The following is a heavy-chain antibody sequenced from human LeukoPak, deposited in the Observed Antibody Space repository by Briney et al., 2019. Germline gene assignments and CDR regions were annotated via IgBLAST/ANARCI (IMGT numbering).Heavy chain of an antibody. CDR1: GFTFSNAW. CDR3: TTANYYGSGSPFDY. Sequence: GGSLRLSCAASGFTFSNAWMSWVRQAPGKGLEWVGRIKSKTDGGTTDYAAPVKGRFTISRDDSKNTLYLQMNSLKTEDTAVYYCTTANYYGSGSPFDYWGQGTLVTVSS. J-gene: IGHJ4*02. CDR2: IKSKTDGGTT. V-gene: IGHV3-15*01. D-gene: IGHD3-10*01.